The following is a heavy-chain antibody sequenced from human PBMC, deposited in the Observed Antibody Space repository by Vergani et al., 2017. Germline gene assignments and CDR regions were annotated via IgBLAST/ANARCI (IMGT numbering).Heavy chain of an antibody. J-gene: IGHJ4*02. V-gene: IGHV3-7*01. CDR3: ARELVAGTKEIDY. Sequence: VRLVESGGGVVQPGRSLRLSCAASGFSFTSYAMHWVRQPPGKGLEWVASIKQDGSEKQYVDSVKGRFTISRDNVRNLVFMEMHDLRVADTAVYYCARELVAGTKEIDYWGQGTLVTVAS. CDR2: IKQDGSEK. CDR1: GFSFTSYA. D-gene: IGHD6-19*01.